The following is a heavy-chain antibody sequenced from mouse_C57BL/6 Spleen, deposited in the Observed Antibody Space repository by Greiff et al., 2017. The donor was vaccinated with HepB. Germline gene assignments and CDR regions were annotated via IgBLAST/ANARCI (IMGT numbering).Heavy chain of an antibody. CDR2: IRSKSNNYAT. Sequence: DVQLQESGGGLVQPKGSLKLSCAASGFSFNTYAMNWVRQAPGKGLEWVARIRSKSNNYATYYADSVKDRFTISRDDSESMLYLQMNNLKTEDTAMYYCVRQTMGFDYWGQGTTLTVSS. V-gene: IGHV10-1*01. D-gene: IGHD1-1*02. CDR3: VRQTMGFDY. J-gene: IGHJ2*01. CDR1: GFSFNTYA.